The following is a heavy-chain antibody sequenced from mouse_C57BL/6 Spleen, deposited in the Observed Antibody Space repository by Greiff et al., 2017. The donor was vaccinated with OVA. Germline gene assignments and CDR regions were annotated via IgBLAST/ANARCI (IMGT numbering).Heavy chain of an antibody. CDR2: IYPGDGDT. V-gene: IGHV1-82*01. CDR3: AREGYDYADY. Sequence: VQLQQSGPELVKPGASVKISCKASGYAFSSSWMNWVKQRPGKGLEWIGRIYPGDGDTNYNGKFKGKATLTADKSSSTAYMQLSSLTSEDSAVYFCAREGYDYADYWGQGTTLTVSS. CDR1: GYAFSSSW. J-gene: IGHJ2*01. D-gene: IGHD2-4*01.